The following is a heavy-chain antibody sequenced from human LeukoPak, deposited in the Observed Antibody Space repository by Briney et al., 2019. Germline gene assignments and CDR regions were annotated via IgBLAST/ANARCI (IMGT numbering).Heavy chain of an antibody. CDR3: AKSKFATSGYDGSLDF. CDR1: GFTFSSFA. D-gene: IGHD5-12*01. V-gene: IGHV3-23*01. CDR2: ISGSGGST. J-gene: IGHJ4*02. Sequence: GGSLRLSCAASGFTFSSFAMSWVRQAPGQGLEWVSAISGSGGSTYYADSVKGRFTISRDTSKNTLYLQMNSLRAEDTAVYYCAKSKFATSGYDGSLDFWGQGTLVTVSS.